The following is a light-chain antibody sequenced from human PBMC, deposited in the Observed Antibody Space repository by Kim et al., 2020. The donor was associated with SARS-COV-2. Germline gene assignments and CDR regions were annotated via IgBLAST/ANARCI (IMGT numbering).Light chain of an antibody. Sequence: EIVLTQSPATLSLSPGERATLSCRASQSVSSYLAWYQQKPGQAPRLLIYDASDRATGIPARFIGSGSGTDFTLTISSLEPEDFAVYFCQQRGSWPFSFGGGTKVEIK. V-gene: IGKV3-11*01. CDR2: DAS. CDR1: QSVSSY. CDR3: QQRGSWPFS. J-gene: IGKJ4*01.